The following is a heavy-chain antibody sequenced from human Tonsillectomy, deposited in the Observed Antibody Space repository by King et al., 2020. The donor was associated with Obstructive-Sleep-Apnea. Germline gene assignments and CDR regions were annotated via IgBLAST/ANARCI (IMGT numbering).Heavy chain of an antibody. V-gene: IGHV3-30*18. D-gene: IGHD3-16*01. Sequence: VQLVESGGGVVQPGRSLRLSCAASGFSFSSFDMHWVRQAPGKGLEWVAVISFDGSNTYSADSVKGRFTMSRDNSKNTLYLQMNSLRTEDTAVYYCAKDLPPGGVGEPVAYYYYGMDFWGQGTTVTVSS. CDR1: GFSFSSFD. CDR3: AKDLPPGGVGEPVAYYYYGMDF. J-gene: IGHJ6*02. CDR2: ISFDGSNT.